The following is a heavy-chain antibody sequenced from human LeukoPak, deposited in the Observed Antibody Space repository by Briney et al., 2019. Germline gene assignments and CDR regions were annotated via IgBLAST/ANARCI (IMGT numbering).Heavy chain of an antibody. CDR3: ARDLYDILTGYYLGHFDL. J-gene: IGHJ2*01. CDR1: GDSVSSNSAA. V-gene: IGHV6-1*01. Sequence: SQTLSLTCAISGDSVSSNSAAWNWIRQSPSRGLEWLGRTYYRSKWYNDYAVSVKSRITINPDTSKNQFSLQLNSVTPEDTAVYYCARDLYDILTGYYLGHFDLWGRGTLVTVSS. CDR2: TYYRSKWYN. D-gene: IGHD3-9*01.